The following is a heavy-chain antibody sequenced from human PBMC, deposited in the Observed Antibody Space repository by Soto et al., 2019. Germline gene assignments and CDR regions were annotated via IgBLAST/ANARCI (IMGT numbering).Heavy chain of an antibody. V-gene: IGHV3-72*01. CDR2: TRNKANSYTT. D-gene: IGHD6-19*01. Sequence: EVQLVESGGGLVQPGGSLRLSCAASGFTFSDHYMDWVRQAPGKGLEWVGRTRNKANSYTTEYAASVKGRFTISRDDSKNSLYLQMNSLTTDDTAVYSCGRGSHPSGWSFDYWGKGTLVTVSS. CDR3: GRGSHPSGWSFDY. CDR1: GFTFSDHY. J-gene: IGHJ4*02.